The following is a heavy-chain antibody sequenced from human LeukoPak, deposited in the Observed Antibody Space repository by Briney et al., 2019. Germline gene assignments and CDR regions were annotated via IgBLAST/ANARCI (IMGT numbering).Heavy chain of an antibody. Sequence: GGSLRLSCAASGFTFSYYGMHWVRQAPGKGLEWVAVISYDGSNKYYADSVKGRFTISRDNSKNALYLQMNSLRAEDTAVYYCTKGVLGGTQSVSAGLDSWGQGTLVTVSS. CDR2: ISYDGSNK. J-gene: IGHJ4*02. D-gene: IGHD3-16*01. CDR1: GFTFSYYG. CDR3: TKGVLGGTQSVSAGLDS. V-gene: IGHV3-30*18.